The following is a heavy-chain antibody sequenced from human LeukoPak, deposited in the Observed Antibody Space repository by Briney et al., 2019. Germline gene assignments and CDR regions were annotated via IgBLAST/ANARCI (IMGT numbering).Heavy chain of an antibody. CDR1: GFTVSSND. Sequence: GGSLRLSCAASGFTVSSNDMSWVRQAPGKGLEWVSVIYRGGNTYSADSVKGRSTISRDNSKNTLYLQMNSLRAEDTAVYYCARGGPVSYFDYWGQGTLVTVSS. CDR3: ARGGPVSYFDY. J-gene: IGHJ4*02. CDR2: IYRGGNT. V-gene: IGHV3-66*01.